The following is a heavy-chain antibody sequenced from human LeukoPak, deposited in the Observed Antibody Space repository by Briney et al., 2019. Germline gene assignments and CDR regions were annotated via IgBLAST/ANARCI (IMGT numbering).Heavy chain of an antibody. D-gene: IGHD4-11*01. J-gene: IGHJ3*02. V-gene: IGHV1-8*01. CDR1: GYTFTSYD. CDR3: ARGPVTADAFDI. Sequence: GASVKVSCKASGYTFTSYDINWVRQATGQGLEWMGWMNPNSGNTGDAQKFQGRVTMTRNTSISTAYMELSSLRSEDTAVYYCARGPVTADAFDIWGQGTMVTVSS. CDR2: MNPNSGNT.